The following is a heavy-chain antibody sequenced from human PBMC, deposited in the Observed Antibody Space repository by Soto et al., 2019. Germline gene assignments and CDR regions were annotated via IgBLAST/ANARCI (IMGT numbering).Heavy chain of an antibody. CDR3: ARCYYYYYGMDV. CDR2: IIPIFGTA. J-gene: IGHJ6*02. Sequence: SVKVSCKASGYTLIMYYIHWVRQAPGQGLEWMGGIIPIFGTANYAQKFQGRVTITADESTSTAYMELSSLRSEDTAVYYCARCYYYYYGMDVWGQGTTVTVSS. V-gene: IGHV1-69*13. CDR1: GYTLIMYY.